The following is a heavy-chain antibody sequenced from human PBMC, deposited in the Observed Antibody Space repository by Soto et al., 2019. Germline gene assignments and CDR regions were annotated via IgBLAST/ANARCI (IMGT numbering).Heavy chain of an antibody. V-gene: IGHV1-69*12. CDR2: IIPIFGTA. J-gene: IGHJ5*02. D-gene: IGHD4-17*01. CDR3: ARLGEHYGGNSGSWFDP. Sequence: QVQLVQSGAEVKKPGSSVKVSCKASGGTFSSYAISWVRQAPGQGLEWMGGIIPIFGTANYAQKFQGRVTITADESTSTAYMELSSLRSEDTAVYYCARLGEHYGGNSGSWFDPWGQGTLVTVSS. CDR1: GGTFSSYA.